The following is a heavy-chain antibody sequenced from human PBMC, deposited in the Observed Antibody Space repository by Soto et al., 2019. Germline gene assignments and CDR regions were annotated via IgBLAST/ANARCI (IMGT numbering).Heavy chain of an antibody. CDR2: IHYSGST. Sequence: QVQLQESGPGLVKPSQTLSLTCTVSVGSISSGGSYWRWIRQPPGKGMEWIGYIHYSGSTYYNPSLTGRVTLTVDTSNSQFALKLRSVSAADTAVYYCASERYCSGGGCYSFYFYYWGQGTLVTVSS. J-gene: IGHJ4*02. V-gene: IGHV4-31*03. CDR1: VGSISSGGSY. D-gene: IGHD2-15*01. CDR3: ASERYCSGGGCYSFYFYY.